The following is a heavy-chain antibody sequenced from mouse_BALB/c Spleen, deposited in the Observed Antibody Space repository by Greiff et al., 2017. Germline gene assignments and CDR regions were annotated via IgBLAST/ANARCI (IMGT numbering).Heavy chain of an antibody. CDR1: GISITTGNYR. V-gene: IGHV3-5*02. CDR3: ARDLGNYSDY. CDR2: IYYSGTI. Sequence: EVKLQESGPGLVKPSQTVSLTCTVTGISITTGNYRWSWIRQFPGNKLEWIGYIYYSGTITYNPSLTSRTTITRDTSKNQFFLEMNSLTAEDTATYYCARDLGNYSDYWGQGTTLTVSS. D-gene: IGHD2-14*01. J-gene: IGHJ2*01.